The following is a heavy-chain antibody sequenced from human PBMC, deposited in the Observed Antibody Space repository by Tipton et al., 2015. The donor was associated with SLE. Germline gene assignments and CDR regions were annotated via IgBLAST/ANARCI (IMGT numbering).Heavy chain of an antibody. CDR1: GGSFSSHY. CDR2: IYYSGST. D-gene: IGHD6-13*01. V-gene: IGHV4-59*11. Sequence: TLSLTCTVSGGSFSSHYWSWIRQPPGKGLEWIGYIYYSGSTNYKPSLKSRVTISVDTSKNQFSLKLSSVTAADTAVYYCARSAGYGSSWAHFDYWGQGTLVTVSS. J-gene: IGHJ4*02. CDR3: ARSAGYGSSWAHFDY.